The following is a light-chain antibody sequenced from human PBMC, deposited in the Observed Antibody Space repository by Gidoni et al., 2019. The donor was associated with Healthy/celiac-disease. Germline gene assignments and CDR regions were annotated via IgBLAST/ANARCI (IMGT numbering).Light chain of an antibody. Sequence: SSSYLAWYQQKPGQAPRLLIYGASSRATGIPDRFSGSGSGTDFTLTISRLEPEDFAVYYCQQYGSSHTFGGGTKVEIK. CDR2: GAS. V-gene: IGKV3-20*01. CDR1: SSSY. J-gene: IGKJ4*01. CDR3: QQYGSSHT.